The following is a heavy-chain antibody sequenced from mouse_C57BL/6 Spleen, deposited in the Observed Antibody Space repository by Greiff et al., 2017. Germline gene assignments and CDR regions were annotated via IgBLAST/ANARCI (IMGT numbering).Heavy chain of an antibody. CDR2: ISLKSDNYAT. J-gene: IGHJ1*03. Sequence: EVMLVESGGGLVQPGGSMKLSCVASGFTFSNYWMNWVRQSPEKGLEWVAQISLKSDNYATHYAESVKGRLTISRDDSKSSVYLQMNNLRAEDNGIYYCTMITTNWYFDVWGTGTTVTVSS. D-gene: IGHD2-4*01. V-gene: IGHV6-3*01. CDR1: GFTFSNYW. CDR3: TMITTNWYFDV.